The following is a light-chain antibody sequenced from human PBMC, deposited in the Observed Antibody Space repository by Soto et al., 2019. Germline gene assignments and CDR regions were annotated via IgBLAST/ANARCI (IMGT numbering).Light chain of an antibody. CDR3: SSYRTGSTWV. Sequence: QSALTQPASVSGSPGQSITISCTGTSSDVGGYNYVSWYQHHPGKAPKLMIYEVSNRPSGVSNRFSGSKSGNTASLTISGLQAEDEADYYCSSYRTGSTWVFGGGTKVTVL. V-gene: IGLV2-14*01. CDR1: SSDVGGYNY. CDR2: EVS. J-gene: IGLJ3*02.